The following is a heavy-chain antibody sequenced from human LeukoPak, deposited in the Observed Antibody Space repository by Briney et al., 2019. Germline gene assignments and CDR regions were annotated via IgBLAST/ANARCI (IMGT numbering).Heavy chain of an antibody. CDR2: INPSGGST. V-gene: IGHV1-46*01. CDR1: GYTFTSYP. CDR3: ARAIGGDSSGGSYYWSDAFDI. Sequence: AAVKVSCKASGYTFTSYPLHWVRQAPGQGLEWMGIINPSGGSTNCAQKFQGRVTMTRDTSTSTVYMELSSLTSEDTAVYYCARAIGGDSSGGSYYWSDAFDIWGQGTMVTVSS. J-gene: IGHJ3*02. D-gene: IGHD2-15*01.